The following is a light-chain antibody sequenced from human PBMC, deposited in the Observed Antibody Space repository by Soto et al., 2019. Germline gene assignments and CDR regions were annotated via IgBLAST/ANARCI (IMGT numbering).Light chain of an antibody. V-gene: IGKV3-11*01. J-gene: IGKJ1*01. CDR2: DAS. CDR1: QSVSSY. CDR3: QLRSNWPPTWT. Sequence: EIVLTQSPATLSLSPGERATLSCRASQSVSSYLAWYQQKPGQAPRLLIYDASSRATGIPARFSGSGSGTDFTLTISSLEPEDFAVYYCQLRSNWPPTWTFGQGTKVEIK.